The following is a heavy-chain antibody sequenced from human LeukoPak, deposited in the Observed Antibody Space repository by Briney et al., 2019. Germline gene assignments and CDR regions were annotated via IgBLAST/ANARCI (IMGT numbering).Heavy chain of an antibody. CDR1: GGSFSGYY. J-gene: IGHJ4*02. D-gene: IGHD3-22*01. CDR3: ASRGMIVEYYFDY. V-gene: IGHV4-34*01. Sequence: SSETLSLTCAVYGGSFSGYYWSWIRQPPGKGLEWIGEINHSGSTNYNPSLKSRVTISVDTSKNQFSLKLSSVTAADTAVYYCASRGMIVEYYFDYWGQGTLVTVSS. CDR2: INHSGST.